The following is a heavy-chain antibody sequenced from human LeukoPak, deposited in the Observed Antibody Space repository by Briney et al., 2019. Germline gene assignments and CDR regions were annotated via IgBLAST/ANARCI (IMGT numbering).Heavy chain of an antibody. CDR3: AREGGFWSGYYLDY. J-gene: IGHJ4*02. D-gene: IGHD3-3*01. CDR1: GGSISSYY. Sequence: SETLSLTCTVSGGSISSYYWSWIRQPPGKGLEWIGYIYYSGSTNYNPSLKSRVTISVDTSKNQFSLKLSSVTAADTAVYYCAREGGFWSGYYLDYWGQGTLVTVSS. CDR2: IYYSGST. V-gene: IGHV4-59*01.